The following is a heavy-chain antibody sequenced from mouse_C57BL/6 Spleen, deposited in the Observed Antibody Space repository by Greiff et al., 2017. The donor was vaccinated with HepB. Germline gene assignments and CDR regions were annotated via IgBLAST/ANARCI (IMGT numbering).Heavy chain of an antibody. CDR3: ARWDYGSSLFAY. D-gene: IGHD1-1*01. CDR1: GYTFTSYW. Sequence: QVQLKQPGAELVKPGASVKMSCKASGYTFTSYWITWVKQRPGQGLEWIGDIYPGSGSTNYNEKFKSKATLTVDTSSSTAYMQLSSLTSEDSAVYYCARWDYGSSLFAYWGQGTLVTVSA. J-gene: IGHJ3*01. CDR2: IYPGSGST. V-gene: IGHV1-55*01.